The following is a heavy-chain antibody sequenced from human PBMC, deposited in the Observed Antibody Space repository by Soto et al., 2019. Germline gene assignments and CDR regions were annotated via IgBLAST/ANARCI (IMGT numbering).Heavy chain of an antibody. Sequence: EVQLVESGGALVKPGGSLRLSCAASGFTFSSSTMSWVRQAPGQGLEQGLEWVSSISGSSGYIYYADSVRGRFTISRDNAKNSLYLQMNSLRPEDTALYFCARVGGGNTFDIWGQGTMVTVSS. CDR2: ISGSSGYI. D-gene: IGHD3-16*01. J-gene: IGHJ3*02. CDR3: ARVGGGNTFDI. CDR1: GFTFSSST. V-gene: IGHV3-21*02.